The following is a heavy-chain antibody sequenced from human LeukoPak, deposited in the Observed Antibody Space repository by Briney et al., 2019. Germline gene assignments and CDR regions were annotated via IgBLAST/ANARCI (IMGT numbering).Heavy chain of an antibody. CDR1: GFTFSNYW. J-gene: IGHJ5*02. CDR2: IKSDGTNT. Sequence: PGGSLRLSCAGAGFTFSNYWMHWVRQVPGKGLVWVSRIKSDGTNTDYAESVKGRFTISRDNAKSTLYLQMNSLRAEDTALYYCAKDIEPYVAAAGTWWFDPWGQGTLVTVSS. D-gene: IGHD6-13*01. CDR3: AKDIEPYVAAAGTWWFDP. V-gene: IGHV3-74*01.